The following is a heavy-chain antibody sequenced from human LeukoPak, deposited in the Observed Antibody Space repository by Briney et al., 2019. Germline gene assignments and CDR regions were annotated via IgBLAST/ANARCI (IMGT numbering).Heavy chain of an antibody. Sequence: GGSLRLSCAASGFTCSHNYMSWIRQAPGKGLEWVSYISSSGSTIYYADSVKGRFTISRDNAKNSLYLQMNSLRAEDTAVYYCASQLLAYCGGDCYSSDYYYGMDVWGQGTTVTVSS. CDR3: ASQLLAYCGGDCYSSDYYYGMDV. CDR2: ISSSGSTI. CDR1: GFTCSHNY. V-gene: IGHV3-11*01. D-gene: IGHD2-21*02. J-gene: IGHJ6*02.